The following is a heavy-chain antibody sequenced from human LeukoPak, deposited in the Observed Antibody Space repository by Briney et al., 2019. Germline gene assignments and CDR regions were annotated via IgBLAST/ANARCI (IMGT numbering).Heavy chain of an antibody. D-gene: IGHD7-27*01. CDR1: GGSFSSDGYS. J-gene: IGHJ3*02. Sequence: PSETLSLTCAVSGGSFSSDGYSWNWIRQPPGKGLEWIGEINHSGSTNYNPSLKSRVTISVDTSKNQFSLKLSSVTAADTAVYYCASQTGALDAFDIWGQGTMVTVSS. V-gene: IGHV4-30-2*01. CDR3: ASQTGALDAFDI. CDR2: INHSGST.